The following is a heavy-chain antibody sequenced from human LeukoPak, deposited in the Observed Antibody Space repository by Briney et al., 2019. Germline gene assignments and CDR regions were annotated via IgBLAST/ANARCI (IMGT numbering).Heavy chain of an antibody. CDR2: IYPGDSDT. D-gene: IGHD2/OR15-2a*01. Sequence: GESLKISCKGSGYIFSNYWIGWVRQMPGKGLEWMGIIYPGDSDTRYSPSFRGQVTISVEKSISTAYLQWSSLKTSDTAMYYCARHDPRLLSWFDPWGQGTLVTVSS. CDR3: ARHDPRLLSWFDP. CDR1: GYIFSNYW. J-gene: IGHJ5*02. V-gene: IGHV5-51*01.